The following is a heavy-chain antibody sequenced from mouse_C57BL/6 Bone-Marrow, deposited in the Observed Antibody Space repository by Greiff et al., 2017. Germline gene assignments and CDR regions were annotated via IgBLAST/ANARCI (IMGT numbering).Heavy chain of an antibody. Sequence: QVQLQQSGAELVRPGTSVKMSCKASGYTFTNYRIGRAKQRPGHGLEWIGDIYPGGGYTNYNEKFKGKATLTADKSSSTAYMQFSSLTSEDSAIYYCARSNCYGSSYWYFDVWGTGTTVTVSS. CDR2: IYPGGGYT. CDR3: ARSNCYGSSYWYFDV. V-gene: IGHV1-63*01. J-gene: IGHJ1*03. CDR1: GYTFTNYR. D-gene: IGHD1-1*01.